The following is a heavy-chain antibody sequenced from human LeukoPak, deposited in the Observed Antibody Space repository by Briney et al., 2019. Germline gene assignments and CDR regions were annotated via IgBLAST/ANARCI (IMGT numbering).Heavy chain of an antibody. CDR3: ARDGSYSNYEFDP. CDR1: GGSISSYY. J-gene: IGHJ5*02. CDR2: IYYSGST. V-gene: IGHV4-59*01. Sequence: PSETLSLTCTVPGGSISSYYWSWIRQPPGKGLEWIGSIYYSGSTNYNPSLKSRVTISVDTSKNQFSLKLSSVTAADTAVYYCARDGSYSNYEFDPWGQGTLVTVSS. D-gene: IGHD4-11*01.